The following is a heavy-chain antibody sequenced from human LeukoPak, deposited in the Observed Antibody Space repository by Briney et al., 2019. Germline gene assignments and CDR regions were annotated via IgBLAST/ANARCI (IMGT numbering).Heavy chain of an antibody. CDR1: GFTFSSCG. Sequence: GGSLRLSCAVSGFTFSSCGMHWVRQAPGKGLEWVAVISNDGSNQIYGDSVKGRFTISRDNSKNTLYLQMNSLRAEDTAVYYCARHQNSGAIMSFLIDSWGQGTLVTVSS. D-gene: IGHD2-21*01. CDR3: ARHQNSGAIMSFLIDS. J-gene: IGHJ4*02. CDR2: ISNDGSNQ. V-gene: IGHV3-30-3*01.